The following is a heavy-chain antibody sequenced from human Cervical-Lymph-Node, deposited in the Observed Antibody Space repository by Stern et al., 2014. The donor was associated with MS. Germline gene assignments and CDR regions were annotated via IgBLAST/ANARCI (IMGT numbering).Heavy chain of an antibody. D-gene: IGHD1-26*01. V-gene: IGHV1-69*01. Sequence: QVQLVQSGAEVRKSGSSVNVSCKTSGGIFNNHGFSWVRQAPGQGLEWMGAIIPSIGRTAYAQKFQGRVTITADESTTTVYMALMNLTYDDTAIYYCAKDDVEEVRGAAFDYWFDPWGQGTRVTVSS. CDR1: GGIFNNHG. CDR3: AKDDVEEVRGAAFDYWFDP. J-gene: IGHJ5*02. CDR2: IIPSIGRT.